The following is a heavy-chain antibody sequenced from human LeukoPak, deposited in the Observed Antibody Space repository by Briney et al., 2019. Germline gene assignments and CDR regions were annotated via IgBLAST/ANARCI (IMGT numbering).Heavy chain of an antibody. CDR2: ISWNSGSI. V-gene: IGHV3-9*03. J-gene: IGHJ4*02. CDR1: GFTFDDYA. D-gene: IGHD4-17*01. Sequence: PWGSLRLSCAASGFTFDDYAMHWVGRAPGREGEGVSGISWNSGSIGYAGSVKGRFTISRDNAKNSLYLQMNTLRADDMALYYCAKGRCLSYDYGVDYWGQGTLVTVSS. CDR3: AKGRCLSYDYGVDY.